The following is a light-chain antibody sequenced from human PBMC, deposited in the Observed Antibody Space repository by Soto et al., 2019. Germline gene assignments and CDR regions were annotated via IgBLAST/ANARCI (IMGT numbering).Light chain of an antibody. J-gene: IGKJ5*01. CDR2: RAS. V-gene: IGKV3-15*01. Sequence: EIVITQSPATLSVSPGERATLSCRAIQSVSVGSNLAWYQQKPGQAPRLLIYRASTRATGTPARFSGSGSGTDFTLTISRLEPEDFAVYYCHHYVSPPITFGQGTRLEIK. CDR1: QSVSVGSN. CDR3: HHYVSPPIT.